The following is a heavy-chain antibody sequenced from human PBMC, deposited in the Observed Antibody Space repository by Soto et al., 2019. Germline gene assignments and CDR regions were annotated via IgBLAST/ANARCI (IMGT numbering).Heavy chain of an antibody. CDR1: GHTLTTYV. D-gene: IGHD6-6*01. CDR2: INAGNINR. V-gene: IGHV1-3*01. J-gene: IGHJ6*02. Sequence: EASLKVSSTAHGHTLTTYVVHLVRQTPGEGVEGKGRINAGNINRKDEQMYQGRVTITRNTSEDTSNMELSSMRSEDTAVYYCATSIEARSFSFGDRYGMDDWGQGSTVTVSS. CDR3: ATSIEARSFSFGDRYGMDD.